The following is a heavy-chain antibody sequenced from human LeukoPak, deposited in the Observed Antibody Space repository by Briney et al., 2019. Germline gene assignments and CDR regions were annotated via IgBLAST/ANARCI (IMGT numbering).Heavy chain of an antibody. V-gene: IGHV4-34*01. CDR1: GGSFSGYY. CDR2: INHSGST. CDR3: ARGGTGYSSGWYFPQNFWFDP. Sequence: KPSETLSLTCAVYGGSFSGYYWSWIRQPPGRGLEWIEEINHSGSTNYNPSLKSRVTISVDTSKNQFSLKLSSVTAADTAVYYCARGGTGYSSGWYFPQNFWFDPWGQGTLVTVSS. J-gene: IGHJ5*02. D-gene: IGHD6-19*01.